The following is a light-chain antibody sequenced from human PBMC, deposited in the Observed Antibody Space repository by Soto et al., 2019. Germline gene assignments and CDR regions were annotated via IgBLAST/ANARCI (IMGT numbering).Light chain of an antibody. V-gene: IGKV2-24*01. CDR3: KQRSNWPG. J-gene: IGKJ4*02. Sequence: DIVMTQTPLSSPVTLGQPASISCRSSQSLLHSDGTTYLNWLQQRPGQPPRLLIYSVSNRFSGVPDRFSGSGAGTAFTLKISSLEPEDFAVYYCKQRSNWPGFGGGTKVEIK. CDR1: QSLLHSDGTTY. CDR2: SVS.